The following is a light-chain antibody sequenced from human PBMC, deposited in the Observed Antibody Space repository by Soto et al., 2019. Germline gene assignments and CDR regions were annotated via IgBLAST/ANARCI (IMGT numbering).Light chain of an antibody. CDR3: SSYTSGSTVV. J-gene: IGLJ2*01. V-gene: IGLV2-14*01. Sequence: QSALTQPASVSGSPGQSITISCTGTSSDVGAYNYVSWYQQHPGKAPQLMIYDVTNRPSGVSNRFSGSKSGNTASLTISGLQAEDEADYYCSSYTSGSTVVFGGGTKLTVL. CDR2: DVT. CDR1: SSDVGAYNY.